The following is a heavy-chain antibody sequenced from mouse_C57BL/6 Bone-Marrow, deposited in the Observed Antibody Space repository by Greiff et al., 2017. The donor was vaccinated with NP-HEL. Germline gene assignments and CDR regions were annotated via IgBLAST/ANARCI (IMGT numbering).Heavy chain of an antibody. D-gene: IGHD3-2*02. CDR2: ISDGGSYT. V-gene: IGHV5-4*03. Sequence: EVKLMESGGGLVKPGGSLKLSCAASGFTFSSYAMSWVRQTPEKRLEWVATISDGGSYTYYPDNVKGRFTISRDNAKNNLYLQMSHLKSEDTAMYYCARQLRRAYWGQGTLVTVSA. CDR1: GFTFSSYA. CDR3: ARQLRRAY. J-gene: IGHJ3*01.